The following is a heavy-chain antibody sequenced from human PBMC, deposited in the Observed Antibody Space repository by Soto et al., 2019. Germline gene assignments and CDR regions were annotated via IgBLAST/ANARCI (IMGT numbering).Heavy chain of an antibody. CDR1: GGSISSSNW. V-gene: IGHV4-4*02. J-gene: IGHJ3*02. Sequence: SETLSLTCAVSGGSISSSNWWNWVRQPPGKELEWIGEIYHSGLIKYNPSLKSRVTISVDKSKNQFSLKLSSVTAADTAVYYCARERLTGGGAFDIWGQGTMVTVSS. CDR2: IYHSGLI. CDR3: ARERLTGGGAFDI. D-gene: IGHD6-25*01.